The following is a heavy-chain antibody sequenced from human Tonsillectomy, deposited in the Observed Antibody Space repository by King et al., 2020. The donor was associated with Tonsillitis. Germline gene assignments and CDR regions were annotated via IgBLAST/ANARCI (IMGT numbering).Heavy chain of an antibody. J-gene: IGHJ4*02. CDR2: ISYDGSNK. V-gene: IGHV3-30*04. CDR1: GFPFSSYA. CDR3: ARCKGSDSSSWYRGHDY. D-gene: IGHD6-13*01. Sequence: QVQLVESGGGVVQPGRSLRLSCAASGFPFSSYAMHWVRQAPGKGLEWVAVISYDGSNKYYADSVKGRFTISRDNSKNTLYLQMNSLRAEDTAVYYCARCKGSDSSSWYRGHDYWGQGTLVTVSS.